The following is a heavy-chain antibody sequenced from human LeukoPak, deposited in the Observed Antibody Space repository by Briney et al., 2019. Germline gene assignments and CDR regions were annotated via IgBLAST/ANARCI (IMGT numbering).Heavy chain of an antibody. CDR1: GGSISSSSYY. Sequence: PSETLSLTCTVSGGSISSSSYYWGWIRQPPGKGLEWIGSIYYSGSTYYNPSLKSRVTLSVDTSKNQFSLKLSSVTAADTAVYYCARLSGTAMVMVDYWGQGTLVTVSS. CDR3: ARLSGTAMVMVDY. CDR2: IYYSGST. V-gene: IGHV4-39*01. J-gene: IGHJ4*02. D-gene: IGHD5-18*01.